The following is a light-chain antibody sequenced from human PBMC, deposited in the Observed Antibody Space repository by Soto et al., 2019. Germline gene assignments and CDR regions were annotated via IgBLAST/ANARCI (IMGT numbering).Light chain of an antibody. CDR3: QQHSQWPLT. J-gene: IGKJ4*02. V-gene: IGKV3-11*01. Sequence: EIVLTQSPATLSLSPGERATLSCRASQSVGTSLAWFQQKPGQAPSLLIFDTFNRATGIPARFSGSGSGTDFTLTISNLEPDDFAVYYCQQHSQWPLTFGGGTKVEIK. CDR2: DTF. CDR1: QSVGTS.